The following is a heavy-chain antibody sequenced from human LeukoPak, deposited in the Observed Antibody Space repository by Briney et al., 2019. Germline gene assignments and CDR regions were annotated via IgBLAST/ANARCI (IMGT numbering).Heavy chain of an antibody. V-gene: IGHV1-46*01. J-gene: IGHJ4*02. CDR3: ARYYDSSGYYYFDY. CDR1: GYTFTNCT. Sequence: ASVKVSFKPSGYTFTNCTIHWLLQAHGQDHQRHVINNTIDGTTSYAKKCQGRVIMTRDTRTSTFYMEMSSLRSEDTAVYYCARYYDSSGYYYFDYWGQGTLVSVSS. CDR2: NNTIDGTT. D-gene: IGHD3-22*01.